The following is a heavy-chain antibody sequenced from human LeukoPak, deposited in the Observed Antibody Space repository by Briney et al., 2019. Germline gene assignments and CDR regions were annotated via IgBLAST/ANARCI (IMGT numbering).Heavy chain of an antibody. J-gene: IGHJ4*02. Sequence: GGSLRLSCAASGFTFSSYAMSWVRQAPGKGLEWVSAISGSGGSTYYADSVKGRSTISRDNSKNTLYLQMNSLRAEDMAVYYCAKDSIAVAGKYYFDYWGQGTLVTVSS. D-gene: IGHD6-19*01. V-gene: IGHV3-23*01. CDR2: ISGSGGST. CDR3: AKDSIAVAGKYYFDY. CDR1: GFTFSSYA.